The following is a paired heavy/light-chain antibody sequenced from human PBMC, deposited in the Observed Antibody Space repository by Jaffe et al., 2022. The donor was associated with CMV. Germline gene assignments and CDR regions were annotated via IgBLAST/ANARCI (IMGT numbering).Light chain of an antibody. CDR2: GAS. CDR3: QQYGGSFT. CDR1: QSISSTS. J-gene: IGKJ2*01. V-gene: IGKV3-20*01. Sequence: EIVLTQSPGTLSLSPGERATLSCRASQSISSTSLAWYQQKPGQAPRLLIYGASSRATGIPDRFSGSGSGTDFTLTISRLEPEDFAVYYCQQYGGSFTFGQGTNLEIK.
Heavy chain of an antibody. CDR1: GFTFSSYG. CDR2: IWYDGSNK. J-gene: IGHJ5*02. CDR3: ARDFPNRIAAAANWFDP. Sequence: QVQLVESGGGVVQPGRSLRLSCAASGFTFSSYGMHWVRQAPGKGLEWVAVIWYDGSNKLYADSVKGRFTVSRDNSKNTLYLQMNSLRAEDTAVYYCARDFPNRIAAAANWFDPRGQGTLVTVSS. D-gene: IGHD6-13*01. V-gene: IGHV3-33*01.